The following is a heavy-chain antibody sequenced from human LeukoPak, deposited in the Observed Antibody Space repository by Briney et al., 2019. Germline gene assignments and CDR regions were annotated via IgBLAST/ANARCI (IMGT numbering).Heavy chain of an antibody. CDR2: INPSGGST. CDR3: ARHPTGVPAAFDY. Sequence: ASLKLSCKASGYTFTSYYMRWVRQDPGQGLEWMGIINPSGGSTSYAQKFQGRVTMTRDTSTSTVYMELSSLRSEDTAVYYCARHPTGVPAAFDYWGQGTLVTVSS. J-gene: IGHJ4*02. CDR1: GYTFTSYY. D-gene: IGHD2-2*01. V-gene: IGHV1-46*01.